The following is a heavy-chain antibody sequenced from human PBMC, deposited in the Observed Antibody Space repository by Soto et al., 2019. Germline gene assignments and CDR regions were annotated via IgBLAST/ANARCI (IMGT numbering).Heavy chain of an antibody. Sequence: EVQLLESGGGLVQPGGSLRLSCAASGFTFSSYAVSWVRQAPGKGLEWVSAISGSGGSTYYADSVKGRFTISRDNSKNTLYLQMNSLRAEDTAVYYCAKVEGYDILPDVWGQGTTVTVSS. CDR2: ISGSGGST. D-gene: IGHD3-9*01. V-gene: IGHV3-23*01. J-gene: IGHJ6*02. CDR1: GFTFSSYA. CDR3: AKVEGYDILPDV.